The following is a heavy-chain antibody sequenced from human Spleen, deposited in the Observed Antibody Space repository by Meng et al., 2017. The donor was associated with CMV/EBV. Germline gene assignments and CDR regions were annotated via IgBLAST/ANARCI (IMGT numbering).Heavy chain of an antibody. V-gene: IGHV2-5*01. Sequence: FSLSNSGVGWGLVREPPGKALEWLALIYWNGVQPHMSSLKNRLTINKDNSKNQVVLTMTNMDPVDTATFYCVHRALACGSGKCYPIDYWGQGALVTVSS. CDR1: FSLSNSGVG. CDR3: VHRALACGSGKCYPIDY. CDR2: IYWNGVQ. D-gene: IGHD2-15*01. J-gene: IGHJ4*02.